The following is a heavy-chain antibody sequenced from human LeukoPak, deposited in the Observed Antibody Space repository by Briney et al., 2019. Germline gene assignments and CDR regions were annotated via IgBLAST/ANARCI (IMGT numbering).Heavy chain of an antibody. V-gene: IGHV3-30*02. J-gene: IGHJ6*02. CDR3: ARDAVTPRGYYYYGMDV. D-gene: IGHD2-21*02. CDR1: GFTFSSYG. CDR2: IRYDGSSK. Sequence: PGGSLRLSCAASGFTFSSYGMHWVRQAPGKGPEWVAFIRYDGSSKFYADSVKGRFTISRDNSKNTLYLQMNSLRAEDTAVYYCARDAVTPRGYYYYGMDVWGQGTTVTVSS.